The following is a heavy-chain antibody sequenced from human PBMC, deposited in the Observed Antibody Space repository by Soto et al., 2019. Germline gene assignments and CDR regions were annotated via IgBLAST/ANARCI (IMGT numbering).Heavy chain of an antibody. J-gene: IGHJ4*02. CDR3: TRDPPGIGIEY. Sequence: RRLSCAASGFTFSTYWMHWVRQGPGKGLVWVSRINPHGSDTAYTDSVKGRFTISRDNARNTLYLQMISLRADDTAVYYCTRDPPGIGIEYWGQGTLVTVSS. D-gene: IGHD1-1*01. V-gene: IGHV3-74*01. CDR1: GFTFSTYW. CDR2: INPHGSDT.